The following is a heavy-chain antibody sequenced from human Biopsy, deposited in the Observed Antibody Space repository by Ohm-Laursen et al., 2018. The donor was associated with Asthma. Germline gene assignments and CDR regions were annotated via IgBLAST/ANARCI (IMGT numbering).Heavy chain of an antibody. D-gene: IGHD3-10*01. V-gene: IGHV4-61*01. CDR1: GGSVSTGSYY. CDR3: ARGPNYHGSGRAPIGMDV. CDR2: IYYTGSD. J-gene: IGHJ6*02. Sequence: TLSLTCTVSGGSVSTGSYYWSWIRQPPGKGLEWLGYIYYTGSDNYNPSLKSRVPISVDTSKNQFSLRLNSVTAADTAVYYCARGPNYHGSGRAPIGMDVWGQGTTVTVSS.